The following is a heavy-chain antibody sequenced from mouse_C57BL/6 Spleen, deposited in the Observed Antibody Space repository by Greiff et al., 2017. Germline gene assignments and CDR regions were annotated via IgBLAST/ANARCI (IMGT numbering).Heavy chain of an antibody. J-gene: IGHJ4*01. CDR1: GYAFTNYL. V-gene: IGHV1-54*01. CDR3: ARGITTVRAMDY. CDR2: INPGSGGT. Sequence: QVQLQQSGAELVRPGTSVKVSCKASGYAFTNYLIEWVKQRPGQGLEWIGVINPGSGGTNYNEKFKGKATLTADKSSSTSYMQLSSLTSEDSAVYFCARGITTVRAMDYWGQGTSVTVSS. D-gene: IGHD1-1*01.